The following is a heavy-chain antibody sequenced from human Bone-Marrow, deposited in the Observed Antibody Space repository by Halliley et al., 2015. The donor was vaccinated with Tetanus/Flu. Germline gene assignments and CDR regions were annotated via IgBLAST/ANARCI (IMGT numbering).Heavy chain of an antibody. J-gene: IGHJ5*02. CDR2: ISLSSDKI. Sequence: SLRLSCMASGFTFGDYAMHWVRQAPGKGLEWVSSISLSSDKIAYGASLMGRFIVSRDNAKNSLYLQMNSLTPDDTAVYYCAKDLGEGPTPPGFPPWARGTLVSVSS. V-gene: IGHV3-9*01. CDR1: GFTFGDYA. D-gene: IGHD3-16*01. CDR3: AKDLGEGPTPPGFPP.